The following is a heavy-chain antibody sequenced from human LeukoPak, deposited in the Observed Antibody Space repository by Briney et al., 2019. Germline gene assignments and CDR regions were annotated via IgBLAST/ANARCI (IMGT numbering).Heavy chain of an antibody. CDR1: GFTFSSYA. D-gene: IGHD3-10*01. CDR2: ISYDGSNK. CDR3: ARGRLALYGSGTRPAFDI. Sequence: GGSLRLSCAASGFTFSSYAMHWVRQAPGKGLEWVAVISYDGSNKYYADSVKGRFTISRDNSKNTLYLQMNSPRAEDTAVYYCARGRLALYGSGTRPAFDIWGQGTMVTVSS. V-gene: IGHV3-30-3*01. J-gene: IGHJ3*02.